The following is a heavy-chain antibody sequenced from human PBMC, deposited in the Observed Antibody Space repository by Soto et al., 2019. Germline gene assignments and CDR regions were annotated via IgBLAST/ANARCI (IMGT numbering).Heavy chain of an antibody. CDR3: ARGPRGYCSSTSCYTSYYYYYGMDV. CDR1: GGTFSSYA. Sequence: GASVKVSCKASGGTFSSYAISWVRQAPGQGLEWMGGIIPIFGTANYAQKSQGRVTITADESTSTAYMELSSLRSEDTAVYYCARGPRGYCSSTSCYTSYYYYYGMDVWGQGTTVTVSS. CDR2: IIPIFGTA. J-gene: IGHJ6*02. D-gene: IGHD2-2*02. V-gene: IGHV1-69*13.